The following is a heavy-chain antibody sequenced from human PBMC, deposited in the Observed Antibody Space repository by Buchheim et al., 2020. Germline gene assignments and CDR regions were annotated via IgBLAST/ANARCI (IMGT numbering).Heavy chain of an antibody. CDR2: VSYDGSSK. D-gene: IGHD4-17*01. Sequence: QVQLVESGGGVVQPGRSLRLSCATSGFTFSNYGMHWVRQAPGKGLEWVAVVSYDGSSKYYADSVKGRFTISRDNSKNTLYMQLHRLRAEETAVYYCAKDATTGTTWFEYWGEGTL. CDR1: GFTFSNYG. J-gene: IGHJ4*02. CDR3: AKDATTGTTWFEY. V-gene: IGHV3-30*18.